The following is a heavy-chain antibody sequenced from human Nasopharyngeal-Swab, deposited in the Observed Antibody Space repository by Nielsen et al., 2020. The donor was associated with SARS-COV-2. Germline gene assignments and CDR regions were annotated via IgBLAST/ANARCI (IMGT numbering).Heavy chain of an antibody. D-gene: IGHD3-3*01. Sequence: GESLKISCAASGFTFSSYGMHWVRQAPGKGLEWVAVIWYDGSNKYYADSVKGRFIISRDNSKNTLYLQMNSLRAEDTAVYYCARDPDQYYDFWSGPLDVWGQGTTVTVSS. V-gene: IGHV3-33*01. CDR3: ARDPDQYYDFWSGPLDV. CDR1: GFTFSSYG. J-gene: IGHJ6*02. CDR2: IWYDGSNK.